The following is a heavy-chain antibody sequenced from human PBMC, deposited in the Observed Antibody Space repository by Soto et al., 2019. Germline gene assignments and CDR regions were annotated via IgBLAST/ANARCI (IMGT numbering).Heavy chain of an antibody. CDR3: ATSAAESGGVFDH. D-gene: IGHD3-16*01. V-gene: IGHV3-15*02. CDR2: IKSRALGETT. Sequence: VQLVESAGASVETGGSLRLTCAASGFTVSNAWMTWVRQAPGKGLEWVGRIKSRALGETTDYAAPVKGRFTISRDDSENTLSLQLNSLKTEDTAVYYCATSAAESGGVFDHWGQGTLVTVSS. J-gene: IGHJ4*02. CDR1: GFTVSNAW.